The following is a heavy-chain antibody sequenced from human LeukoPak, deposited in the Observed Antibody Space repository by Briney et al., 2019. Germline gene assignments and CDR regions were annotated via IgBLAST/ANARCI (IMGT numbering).Heavy chain of an antibody. D-gene: IGHD3-10*01. Sequence: SETLSLTCAVSGHPINSAYYWVWIRQPPGKGLEWIGSLYHPDSTYYNPSLESRVSMSVDTSRNQFSLKLSFVTAADTAVYYCARQFDSYFYYYLDVWGTGTTVTVSS. J-gene: IGHJ6*03. CDR3: ARQFDSYFYYYLDV. V-gene: IGHV4-38-2*01. CDR2: LYHPDST. CDR1: GHPINSAYY.